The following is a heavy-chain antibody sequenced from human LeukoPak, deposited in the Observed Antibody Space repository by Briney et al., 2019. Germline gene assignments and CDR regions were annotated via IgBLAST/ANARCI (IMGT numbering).Heavy chain of an antibody. D-gene: IGHD3-10*01. CDR1: GFTFSSYA. Sequence: PGGSLRLSCAASGFTFSSYAMHWVRQAPGKGLEWVAVISYDGSNKYYADSVKGRFTISRDNSKNTLYLQMNSLRAEDTAVYYCARGPAMVRGVIGIYYYGMDVWGQGTTVTVSS. J-gene: IGHJ6*02. CDR3: ARGPAMVRGVIGIYYYGMDV. V-gene: IGHV3-30-3*01. CDR2: ISYDGSNK.